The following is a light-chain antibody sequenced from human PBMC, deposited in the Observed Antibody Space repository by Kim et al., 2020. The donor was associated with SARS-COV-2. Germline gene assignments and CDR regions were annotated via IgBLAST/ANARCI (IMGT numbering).Light chain of an antibody. CDR3: QVWDRVSDHVV. CDR2: YDV. J-gene: IGLJ2*01. Sequence: PGETAMIACGANSIGSKSVHWYQQKPGQAPVLVIYYDVDRPSGIPERFSGSNSGKTATLTISGVEAGDEADYYCQVWDRVSDHVVFGGGTKVTVL. CDR1: SIGSKS. V-gene: IGLV3-21*04.